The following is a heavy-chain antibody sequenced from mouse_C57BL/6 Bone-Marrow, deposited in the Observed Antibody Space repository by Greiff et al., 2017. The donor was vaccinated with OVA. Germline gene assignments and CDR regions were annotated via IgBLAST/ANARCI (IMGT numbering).Heavy chain of an antibody. J-gene: IGHJ2*01. V-gene: IGHV1-59*01. CDR2: IDPSDSYT. D-gene: IGHD1-1*01. CDR3: ARQLRGGLFDY. CDR1: GYTFTSYW. Sequence: VQLQQSGAELVRPGTSVKLSCKASGYTFTSYWMHWVKQRPGQGLEWIGVIDPSDSYTNYNQKFKGKATLTVDKSSSTAYMQLSSLTSEDSAVYYCARQLRGGLFDYWGQGTALSVA.